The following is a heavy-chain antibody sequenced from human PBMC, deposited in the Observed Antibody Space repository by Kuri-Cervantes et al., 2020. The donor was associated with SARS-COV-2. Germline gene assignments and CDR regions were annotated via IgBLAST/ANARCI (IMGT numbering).Heavy chain of an antibody. CDR3: ASRILKRPLPPKTTVTVPGMDV. CDR1: GGTFSSYA. D-gene: IGHD4-11*01. CDR2: IIPIFGTA. J-gene: IGHJ6*02. Sequence: SVKVSCKASGGTFSSYAISWARQAPGQGLEWMGGIIPIFGTANYAQKFQGRVTITADKSTSTAYMELSSLRSEDTAVYYCASRILKRPLPPKTTVTVPGMDVWGQGTTVTVSS. V-gene: IGHV1-69*06.